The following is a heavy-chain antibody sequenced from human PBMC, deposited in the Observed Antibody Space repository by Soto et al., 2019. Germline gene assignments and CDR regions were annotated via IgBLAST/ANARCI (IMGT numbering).Heavy chain of an antibody. J-gene: IGHJ4*02. D-gene: IGHD3-22*01. Sequence: ASVKVSCRASGYTFTSYYMHWVRQAPGQGLEWMGIINPSGGSTSYAQKFQGRVTMTRDTSTSTVYMELSSLRSEDTAVYYCARENSRYGSSGYYSPIFDYWGQGTLVTVSS. CDR3: ARENSRYGSSGYYSPIFDY. CDR1: GYTFTSYY. V-gene: IGHV1-46*01. CDR2: INPSGGST.